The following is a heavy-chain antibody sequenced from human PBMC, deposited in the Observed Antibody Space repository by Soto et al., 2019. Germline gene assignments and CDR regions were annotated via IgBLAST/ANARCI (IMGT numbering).Heavy chain of an antibody. CDR1: GGSLSTYY. D-gene: IGHD1-20*01. J-gene: IGHJ5*02. V-gene: IGHV4-59*01. CDR2: MSYSGSS. Sequence: SETLSLTCTVSGGSLSTYYWSWIRQPPGKGLEWIVYMSYSGSSNYNPSLKSRVTMSVDTSKNQVSLKLSSVAAADTAVYYCAKTRITSTAATFDPWGQGTLVTVSS. CDR3: AKTRITSTAATFDP.